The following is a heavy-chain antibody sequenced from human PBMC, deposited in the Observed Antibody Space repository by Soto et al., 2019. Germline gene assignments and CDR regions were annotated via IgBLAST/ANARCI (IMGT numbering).Heavy chain of an antibody. Sequence: KTSETLSLTCSVSGGSINYNSYYWGWIRQPPGKGLECVGGIFYTGTTYYSPSLKDRVTISVDTSKNSFSLNLTSVTAADTAVYFCARLVVVAPVANAWGQGTLVTVSS. CDR3: ARLVVVAPVANA. J-gene: IGHJ5*02. CDR2: IFYTGTT. CDR1: GGSINYNSYY. D-gene: IGHD2-2*01. V-gene: IGHV4-39*02.